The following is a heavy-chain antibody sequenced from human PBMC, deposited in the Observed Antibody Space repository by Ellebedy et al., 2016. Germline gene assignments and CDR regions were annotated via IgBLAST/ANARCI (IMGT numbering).Heavy chain of an antibody. CDR1: GFTFSSYG. CDR2: IWYDGSNK. D-gene: IGHD2-2*02. Sequence: GGSLRLSXAASGFTFSSYGMHWVRQAPGKGLEWVAVIWYDGSNKYYADSVKGRFTISRDNSKNTLYLQMNSLRAEDTAVYYRARVQYCSSTSCYKGNYYYGMDVWGQGTTVTVSS. CDR3: ARVQYCSSTSCYKGNYYYGMDV. V-gene: IGHV3-33*01. J-gene: IGHJ6*02.